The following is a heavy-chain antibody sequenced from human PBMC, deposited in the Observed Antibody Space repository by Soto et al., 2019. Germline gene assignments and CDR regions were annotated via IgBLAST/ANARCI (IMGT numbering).Heavy chain of an antibody. CDR1: GGSISSYY. D-gene: IGHD2-15*01. J-gene: IGHJ4*02. CDR2: IYYSGST. Sequence: SETLSLTCTVSGGSISSYYWSWIRQPPGKGLEWIGYIYYSGSTNYNPSLKSRVTISVDTSKNQFSLKLSSVTAADTAVYYCAAAHCSGGSCYSSFFDYWGQGTLVTVSS. V-gene: IGHV4-59*01. CDR3: AAAHCSGGSCYSSFFDY.